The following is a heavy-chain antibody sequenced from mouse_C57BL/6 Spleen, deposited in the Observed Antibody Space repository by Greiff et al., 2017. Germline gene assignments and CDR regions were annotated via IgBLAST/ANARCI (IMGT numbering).Heavy chain of an antibody. CDR2: IHPNGGST. CDR3: AGGGLTTVVGGC. D-gene: IGHD1-1*01. V-gene: IGHV1-64*01. J-gene: IGHJ2*01. CDR1: GYTFTSYW. Sequence: QVQLQQSGAELVKPGASVKLSCKASGYTFTSYWMHWVKQRPGQGLEWIGMIHPNGGSTNYNEKFKSKATLTADKSSSTAYMQLSSLTSEDSAVYYGAGGGLTTVVGGCWGQGTTLTVSS.